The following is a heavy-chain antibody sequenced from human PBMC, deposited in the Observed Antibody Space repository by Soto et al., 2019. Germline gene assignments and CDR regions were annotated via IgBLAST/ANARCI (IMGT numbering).Heavy chain of an antibody. Sequence: PGGSLRLSCAPSGFTFSSYTMNWVRQAPGKGLEWVSSISSSSSYIYYADSVKGRFTISRDNAKNSLYLQMNSLRAEDTAVYYCAQGKQWLVPFDYWGQGTLVTVSS. J-gene: IGHJ4*02. CDR3: AQGKQWLVPFDY. CDR2: ISSSSSYI. D-gene: IGHD6-19*01. V-gene: IGHV3-21*01. CDR1: GFTFSSYT.